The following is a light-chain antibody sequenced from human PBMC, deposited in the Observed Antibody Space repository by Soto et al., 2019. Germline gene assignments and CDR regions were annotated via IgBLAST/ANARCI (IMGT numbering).Light chain of an antibody. J-gene: IGKJ5*01. V-gene: IGKV3D-15*02. Sequence: EIVMTQSPATLSVSPGERATLSCRASQSVSSNLAWCQQKPGQAPRLLIYGASRRATGIPDRFSGSASGTDFTLTISRLEPEDFAVYFCQQYSDLPMTFGQGTRLEIK. CDR1: QSVSSN. CDR3: QQYSDLPMT. CDR2: GAS.